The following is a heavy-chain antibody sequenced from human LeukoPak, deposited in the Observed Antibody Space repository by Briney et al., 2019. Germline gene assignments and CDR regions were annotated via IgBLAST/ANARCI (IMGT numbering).Heavy chain of an antibody. CDR3: ARRLIVEATINWFDP. CDR2: IYHSGST. CDR1: GGSISSYY. D-gene: IGHD1-26*01. J-gene: IGHJ5*02. V-gene: IGHV4-59*12. Sequence: TSETLSLTCTVSGGSISSYYWSWIRQPPGKGLEWIGEIYHSGSTNYNPSLKSRVTISVDKSKNQFSLKLSSVTAADTAVYYCARRLIVEATINWFDPWGQGTLVTVSS.